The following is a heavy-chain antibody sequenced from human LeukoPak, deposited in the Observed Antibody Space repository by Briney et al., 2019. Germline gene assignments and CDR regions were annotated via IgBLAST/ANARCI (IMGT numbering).Heavy chain of an antibody. J-gene: IGHJ4*02. CDR1: GGSISSGDYY. V-gene: IGHV4-30-4*01. Sequence: SETLSLTCTVSGGSISSGDYYWSWIRQPPGKGLEWIGYIYYSGSTYYNPSLKSRVTISVDTSKNQFSLKLSSVTAADTAAYYCARDGGLYCGGDCGYWGQGTLVTVSS. CDR3: ARDGGLYCGGDCGY. D-gene: IGHD2-21*02. CDR2: IYYSGST.